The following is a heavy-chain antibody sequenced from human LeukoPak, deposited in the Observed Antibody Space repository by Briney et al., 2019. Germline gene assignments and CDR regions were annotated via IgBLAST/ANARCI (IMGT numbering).Heavy chain of an antibody. V-gene: IGHV4-34*01. CDR2: INHSGST. CDR3: ARGGSVVVVAATYYFDY. D-gene: IGHD2-15*01. J-gene: IGHJ4*02. CDR1: GGSFSGYY. Sequence: PSETLSLTCAVYGGSFSGYYWSWIRQPPGKGLEWIGEINHSGSTNYNPSLKSRVTISVDTSKNQFSLKLSSVTAADTAVYYRARGGSVVVVAATYYFDYWGQGTLVTVSS.